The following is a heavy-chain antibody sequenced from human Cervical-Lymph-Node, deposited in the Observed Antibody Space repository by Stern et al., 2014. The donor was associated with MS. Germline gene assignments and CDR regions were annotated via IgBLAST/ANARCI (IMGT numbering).Heavy chain of an antibody. Sequence: GQLVRSEAEVKKPGASVKVSCKTSGYIFTGYYIHWVRQAPGQGLEWMAWINPNTGGTKYAQKFQGRVTMSRDTSISTAYVELSSLTSDDTAVYYCARDQRGITIFGVVTDYYYLGMDVWGQGTTVTVSS. J-gene: IGHJ6*02. CDR2: INPNTGGT. CDR3: ARDQRGITIFGVVTDYYYLGMDV. CDR1: GYIFTGYY. V-gene: IGHV1-2*02. D-gene: IGHD3-3*01.